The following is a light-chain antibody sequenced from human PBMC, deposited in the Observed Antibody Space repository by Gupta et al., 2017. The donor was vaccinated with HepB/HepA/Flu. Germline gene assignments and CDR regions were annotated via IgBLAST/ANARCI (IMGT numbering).Light chain of an antibody. CDR2: NVS. CDR3: CSYAGYYTYV. CDR1: SSDVGDYDY. J-gene: IGLJ1*01. Sequence: QSALTQPRSVSGSPGQSVTISCTGTSSDVGDYDYVSWYQQRPGKAPKLIIYNVSQRPSGVPDRFSGSKSGNTASLTISGLQDEDEADYYCCSYAGYYTYVFGTGTKVTVL. V-gene: IGLV2-11*01.